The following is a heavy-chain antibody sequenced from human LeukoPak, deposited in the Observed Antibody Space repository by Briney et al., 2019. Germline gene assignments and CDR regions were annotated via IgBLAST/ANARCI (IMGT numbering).Heavy chain of an antibody. CDR1: GFTFSSYA. Sequence: GGSLRLSCAASGFTFSSYAMSWVRQAPGKGLEWVSAISGSGGSTYYADSVKGRFTISRDNSKNTLYLQMNSLRAEDTAVYYCAKVGGDTGTLNYDFDYWGQGTLDTVSS. D-gene: IGHD1-1*01. J-gene: IGHJ4*02. CDR3: AKVGGDTGTLNYDFDY. V-gene: IGHV3-23*01. CDR2: ISGSGGST.